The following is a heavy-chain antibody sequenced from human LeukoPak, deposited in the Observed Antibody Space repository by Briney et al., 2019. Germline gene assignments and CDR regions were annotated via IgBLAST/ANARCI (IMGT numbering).Heavy chain of an antibody. CDR1: GFTFSSYS. CDR3: ARDAGYDFWSGLFDY. Sequence: PGGSLRLSCAASGFTFSSYSMNWVRQAPGKGLEWVSYISSSSTIYYADSVKGRFTISRDNAKNSLYLQMNSLRAEDTAVYYCARDAGYDFWSGLFDYWGQGTLVTVSS. V-gene: IGHV3-48*01. D-gene: IGHD3-3*01. CDR2: ISSSSTI. J-gene: IGHJ4*02.